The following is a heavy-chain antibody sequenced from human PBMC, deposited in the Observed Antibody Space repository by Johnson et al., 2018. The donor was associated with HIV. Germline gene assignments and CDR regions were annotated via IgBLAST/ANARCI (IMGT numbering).Heavy chain of an antibody. CDR1: GFTVSSNY. J-gene: IGHJ3*02. CDR2: IYSGGST. D-gene: IGHD6-13*01. CDR3: AKDSSSWTRGAFDI. Sequence: VQLVESGGGLVQPGGSLRLSCAASGFTVSSNYMSWVRQAPGKGLEWVSVIYSGGSTYYADSVKGRFTISRDNSKNTLYLQMNSLRAEDTALYYCAKDSSSWTRGAFDIWGQGTMVTVSS. V-gene: IGHV3-66*01.